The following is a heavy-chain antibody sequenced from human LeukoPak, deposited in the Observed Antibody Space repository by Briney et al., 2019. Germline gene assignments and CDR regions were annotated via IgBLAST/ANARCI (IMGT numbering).Heavy chain of an antibody. CDR3: AAWGESSSNY. J-gene: IGHJ4*02. V-gene: IGHV3-7*01. D-gene: IGHD3-16*01. Sequence: PGGSLRLSCAASGFRFSNYWMNWVRQAPEKGLEWVANINPEGSQNRYVDSVNGRFTVSRDSARNSLYLDMDSLTADDSAIYYCAAWGESSSNYWGQGILVTVSS. CDR2: INPEGSQN. CDR1: GFRFSNYW.